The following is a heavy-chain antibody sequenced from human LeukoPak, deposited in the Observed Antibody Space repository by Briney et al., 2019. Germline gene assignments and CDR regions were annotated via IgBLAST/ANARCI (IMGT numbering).Heavy chain of an antibody. CDR1: GYTFTSYG. D-gene: IGHD3-10*01. V-gene: IGHV1-18*01. CDR3: ARDPLRFGELFGNWFDP. Sequence: EASVKVSCKASGYTFTSYGISWVRQAPGQGLKWMGWISAYNGNTNYAQKLQGRVTMTTDTSTSTAYMELRSLRSDDTAVYYCARDPLRFGELFGNWFDPWGQGTLVTVSS. CDR2: ISAYNGNT. J-gene: IGHJ5*02.